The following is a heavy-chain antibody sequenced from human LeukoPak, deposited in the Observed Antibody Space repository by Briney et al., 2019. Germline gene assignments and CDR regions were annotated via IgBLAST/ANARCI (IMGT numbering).Heavy chain of an antibody. V-gene: IGHV3-30*02. CDR1: GFTFSSYG. CDR3: AKNYVFDF. Sequence: GGSLRLSCAASGFTFSSYGMHWVRQAPGKGLEGVAFIRYGGSNKYYADSVKGRFTISRDNPKNTLYLKMNSLRAEDTAVYYCAKNYVFDFWGQGTLVTVPS. CDR2: IRYGGSNK. D-gene: IGHD1-7*01. J-gene: IGHJ4*02.